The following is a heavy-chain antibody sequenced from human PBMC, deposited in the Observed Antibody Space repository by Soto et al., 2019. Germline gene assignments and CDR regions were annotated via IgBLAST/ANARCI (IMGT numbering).Heavy chain of an antibody. CDR3: AKDRLARGTDPRFDP. V-gene: IGHV3-23*01. D-gene: IGHD3-10*01. Sequence: PGGSLRLSCAASGFTFISYAMSWVRQAPGKGLEWVSSISSSGDNTFYAGSVKGRFTISRDNSKNTLYLQLNSLRADDTAVYYCAKDRLARGTDPRFDPWGQGTLVTVSS. J-gene: IGHJ5*02. CDR2: ISSSGDNT. CDR1: GFTFISYA.